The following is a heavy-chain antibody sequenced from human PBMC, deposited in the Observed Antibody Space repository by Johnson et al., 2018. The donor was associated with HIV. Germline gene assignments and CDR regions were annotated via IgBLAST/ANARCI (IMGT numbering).Heavy chain of an antibody. D-gene: IGHD5-12*01. Sequence: EVQLVESGGGLVQPGGSLRLSCAASGFTFSGSAMHWVRQASGKGLEWVGRIRSKANSYATAYAASVKGRFTISRDDSKNTAYLQMNSLKTEDTAVYYCTRHGGYDPRGYVGAFDIWGQGIMVTVSS. CDR2: IRSKANSYAT. V-gene: IGHV3-73*02. CDR1: GFTFSGSA. CDR3: TRHGGYDPRGYVGAFDI. J-gene: IGHJ3*02.